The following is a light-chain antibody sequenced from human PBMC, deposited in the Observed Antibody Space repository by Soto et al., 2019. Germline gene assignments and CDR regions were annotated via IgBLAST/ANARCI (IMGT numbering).Light chain of an antibody. V-gene: IGLV3-9*01. Sequence: SYELTQPLSASVALGQTARITCGGNNIGSKNVHWYQQKPGQAPVLVIYRDINRPSGIPERFSGSNSGNTATLCINRAQVGDEADYCCQVWDSSTVFGGGTQLTVL. CDR1: NIGSKN. J-gene: IGLJ2*01. CDR2: RDI. CDR3: QVWDSSTV.